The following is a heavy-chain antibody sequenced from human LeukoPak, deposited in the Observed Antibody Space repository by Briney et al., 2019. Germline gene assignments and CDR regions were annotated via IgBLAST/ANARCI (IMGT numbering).Heavy chain of an antibody. Sequence: PSETLSLTCTVSGGSISSYYWSWIRQPPGKGLEWIGYIYYSGSTNYNPSLKSRVTISVDTSKNQFSLKLSSVTAADTAVYYCARDEGGSYGPAGYFDYWGQGTLVTVSS. CDR2: IYYSGST. J-gene: IGHJ4*02. CDR3: ARDEGGSYGPAGYFDY. V-gene: IGHV4-59*01. D-gene: IGHD5-18*01. CDR1: GGSISSYY.